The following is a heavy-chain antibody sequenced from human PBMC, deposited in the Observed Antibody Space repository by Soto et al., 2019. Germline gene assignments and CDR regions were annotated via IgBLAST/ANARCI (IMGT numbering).Heavy chain of an antibody. V-gene: IGHV4-31*03. CDR1: GGSISTGGYY. CDR2: IYYSGST. CDR3: ARYDGSSHSTGYLDY. J-gene: IGHJ4*02. D-gene: IGHD3-22*01. Sequence: QVQLQESGPGLVKPSQTLSLTCIVSGGSISTGGYYWSWIRQHPGKGLEWIGYIYYSGSTYHNPSLKSRATISVDTSKNQFSLKLTSVTAADTAVYYCARYDGSSHSTGYLDYWGQGTLVTVSS.